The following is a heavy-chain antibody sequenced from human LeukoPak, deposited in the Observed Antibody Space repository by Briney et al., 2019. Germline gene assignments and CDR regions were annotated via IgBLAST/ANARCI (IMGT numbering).Heavy chain of an antibody. CDR2: MNPSSGDT. CDR1: GYTFTSFD. J-gene: IGHJ5*02. CDR3: ARGDCSSSSCFVFDP. Sequence: ASVRVSCKASGYTFTSFDINWVRQATGQGPEWMGWMNPSSGDTGYAQKFQGRVTFTRDTSTNTAYMELSSLTSEDTAVYYCARGDCSSSSCFVFDPWGQGTLVSVAS. V-gene: IGHV1-8*03. D-gene: IGHD2-15*01.